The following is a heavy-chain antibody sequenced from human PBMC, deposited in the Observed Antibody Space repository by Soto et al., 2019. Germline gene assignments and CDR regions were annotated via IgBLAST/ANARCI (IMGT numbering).Heavy chain of an antibody. Sequence: VQLLESGGGLVQPGGSLRLSCGASGFTASNYAMTWVRQAPGKGLQWVSTISDSGRSAYYADSVKGRFAISRDNSKNTLFLQRNDLRAEDTAVYFCAKDARRTGLVGHWIDWGQGTLVTVSS. CDR3: AKDARRTGLVGHWID. CDR1: GFTASNYA. J-gene: IGHJ4*02. D-gene: IGHD2-8*02. V-gene: IGHV3-23*01. CDR2: ISDSGRSA.